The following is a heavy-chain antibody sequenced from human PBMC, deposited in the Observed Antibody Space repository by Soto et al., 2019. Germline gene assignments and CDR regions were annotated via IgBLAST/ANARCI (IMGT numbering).Heavy chain of an antibody. CDR2: ISSSGSTI. CDR1: GFTFSDYY. Sequence: QVQLVESGGGLVKPGGSLRLSCAASGFTFSDYYMSWIRQAPGKGLEWVSYISSSGSTIYYADSVKGRFTISRDNANNSMYLQMNSLRADDTAVYYCARASRVVAATGYYYGMDVWGQGTTVTVSS. CDR3: ARASRVVAATGYYYGMDV. V-gene: IGHV3-11*01. J-gene: IGHJ6*02. D-gene: IGHD2-15*01.